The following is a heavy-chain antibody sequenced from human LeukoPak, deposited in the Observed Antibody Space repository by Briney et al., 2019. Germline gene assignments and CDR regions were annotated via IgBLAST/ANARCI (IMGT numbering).Heavy chain of an antibody. CDR1: GFTFSSYG. D-gene: IGHD6-19*01. CDR3: AKETVSSGSNWFDP. Sequence: PGGSLRLSCAASGFTFSSYGMHWVRQAPGKGLGWVAVISYDGSNKYYTDSVKGRFTISRDNSKNTLYLQMNSLRAEDTAVYYCAKETVSSGSNWFDPWGQGTLVTVSS. J-gene: IGHJ5*02. CDR2: ISYDGSNK. V-gene: IGHV3-30*18.